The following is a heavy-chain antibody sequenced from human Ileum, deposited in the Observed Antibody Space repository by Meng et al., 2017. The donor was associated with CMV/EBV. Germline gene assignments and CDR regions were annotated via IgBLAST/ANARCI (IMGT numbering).Heavy chain of an antibody. CDR3: ARTAKARTSYYDSFDY. J-gene: IGHJ4*02. Sequence: SGFSLTRGVGVGWIRQPPGKALEWLAVVFWDDDKRYSPSLKSRLTITKDTSKNQVVLTMTNMDPVDTATYFYARTAKARTSYYDSFDYWGQGTLVTASS. CDR1: GFSLTRGVG. CDR2: VFWDDDK. V-gene: IGHV2-5*02. D-gene: IGHD3-22*01.